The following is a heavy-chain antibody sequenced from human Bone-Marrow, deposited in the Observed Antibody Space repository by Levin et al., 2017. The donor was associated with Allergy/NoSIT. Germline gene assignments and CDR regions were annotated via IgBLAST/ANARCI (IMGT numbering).Heavy chain of an antibody. CDR2: IYYTGEK. CDR3: ARSGFRDGLDV. J-gene: IGHJ6*02. V-gene: IGHV4-31*03. D-gene: IGHD3-10*01. Sequence: SETLSLTCIVSGDSMISGGYYWSWIRQLPGKGLEWIGYIYYTGEKYFNPSLESRVAMSADTSKNQFSLMMSSVTVADTAVYFCARSGFRDGLDVWGQGTTVSVSS. CDR1: GDSMISGGYY.